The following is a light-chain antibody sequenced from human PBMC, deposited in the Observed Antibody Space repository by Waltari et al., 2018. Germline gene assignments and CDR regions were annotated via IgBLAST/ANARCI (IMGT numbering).Light chain of an antibody. CDR1: KNIRSY. J-gene: IGKJ2*03. Sequence: DLQMTQSPSSLSASVGDRVTISCRASKNIRSYLSWYQQKPGIAPKLVIYAASTLQCGVPSRFSGSGSGTNFTLTITSLQAEDFATYFCQASYTTPYSFGQGTKVEIK. CDR3: QASYTTPYS. CDR2: AAS. V-gene: IGKV1-39*01.